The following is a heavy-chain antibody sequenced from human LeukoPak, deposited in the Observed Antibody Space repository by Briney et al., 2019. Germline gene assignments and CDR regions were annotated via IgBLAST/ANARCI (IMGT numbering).Heavy chain of an antibody. J-gene: IGHJ4*02. Sequence: SETLSLTCTVSGGSISSYYWSWIRQPAGKGLEWIGRIYTSGSTNYNPSLKSRVTMSVDTSKNQFSLKLSSVTAADTAVYYCARERGSSWFNQFDYWGQGTLVTVSS. CDR3: ARERGSSWFNQFDY. V-gene: IGHV4-4*07. CDR1: GGSISSYY. CDR2: IYTSGST. D-gene: IGHD6-13*01.